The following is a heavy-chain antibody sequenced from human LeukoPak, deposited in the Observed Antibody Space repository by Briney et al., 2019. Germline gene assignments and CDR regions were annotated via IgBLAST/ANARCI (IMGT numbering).Heavy chain of an antibody. Sequence: SETLSLTCTVSGYSISSGYYWGWIRQPPGKGLEWIGSIYHSGNTYYNPSLKSRVTISEDTSKNQFSLKLSSVTAADTAVYYCARAVGYCSGGSCYYFDYWGQGTLVTVSS. CDR2: IYHSGNT. D-gene: IGHD2-15*01. CDR3: ARAVGYCSGGSCYYFDY. V-gene: IGHV4-38-2*02. J-gene: IGHJ4*02. CDR1: GYSISSGYY.